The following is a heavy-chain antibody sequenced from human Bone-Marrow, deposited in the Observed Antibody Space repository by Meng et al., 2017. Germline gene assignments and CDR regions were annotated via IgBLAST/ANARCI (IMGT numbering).Heavy chain of an antibody. CDR1: GYSFTAYY. CDR2: INPNNGDT. J-gene: IGHJ4*02. CDR3: VRDENISLGKLFGDY. V-gene: IGHV1-2*06. Sequence: ASVKVSCKASGYSFTAYYIHWVRQAPGQGLEWLGHINPNNGDTLYAQKFQDRVSMTGDTSISTAYVELSSLRSDDTAVYYCVRDENISLGKLFGDYWGQGTMVTVSS. D-gene: IGHD2-21*01.